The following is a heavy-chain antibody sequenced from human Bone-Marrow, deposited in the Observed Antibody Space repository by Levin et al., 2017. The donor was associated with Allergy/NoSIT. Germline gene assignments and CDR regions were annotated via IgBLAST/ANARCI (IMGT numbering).Heavy chain of an antibody. J-gene: IGHJ5*02. CDR2: IYWDDDK. D-gene: IGHD2-21*01. CDR3: AQRLTGGEGLGFDP. Sequence: SGPTLVKPTQTLTLTCTVSGFSLSTRGVGVGWIRQPPGKALEWLALIYWDDDKGYSPSLKSRVTITKDTSKNQVVLTMTNMDPVATATYYCAQRLTGGEGLGFDPWGQGTLVTVSS. CDR1: GFSLSTRGVG. V-gene: IGHV2-5*02.